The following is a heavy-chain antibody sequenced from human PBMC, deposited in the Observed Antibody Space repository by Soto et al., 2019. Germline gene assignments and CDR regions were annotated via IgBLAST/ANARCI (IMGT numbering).Heavy chain of an antibody. D-gene: IGHD3-3*01. CDR2: ISYDGSNK. CDR1: GFTFSSYA. V-gene: IGHV3-30-3*01. CDR3: ARDRTIFGVVAYLDY. Sequence: QVQLEESGGGVVQPGRSLRLSCAASGFTFSSYAMHWVRQAPGKGLEWVAVISYDGSNKYYADSVKGRFTISRDNSKNTLYLQMNSLRAEDTAVYYCARDRTIFGVVAYLDYWGQGTLVTVSS. J-gene: IGHJ4*02.